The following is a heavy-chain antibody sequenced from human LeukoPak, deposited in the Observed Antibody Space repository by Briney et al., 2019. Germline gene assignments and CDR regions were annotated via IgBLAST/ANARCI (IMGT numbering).Heavy chain of an antibody. J-gene: IGHJ4*02. CDR2: IYPGDSET. CDR3: TRPPAYCGGDCLTNDY. Sequence: GESLKISCKGSGYSFTSYWIGWVRQMPGKGLEWMGIIYPGDSETRYSPSFQGQVTISADKSISTAYLQWSSLKASDTAIYYCTRPPAYCGGDCLTNDYWGQGTLVTVSS. V-gene: IGHV5-51*01. D-gene: IGHD2-21*02. CDR1: GYSFTSYW.